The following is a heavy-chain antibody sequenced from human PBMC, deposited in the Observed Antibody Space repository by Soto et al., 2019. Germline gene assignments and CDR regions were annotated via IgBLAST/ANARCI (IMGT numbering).Heavy chain of an antibody. Sequence: GGSPRLPCAAFGFTFSSYAMSWVRQAPGKGLEWVSAISGSGGSTYYADSVKGRFTISRDNSKNTLYLQMNSLRAEDTAVYYCAKDSGYDLEGFDYWGQGTLVTVSS. J-gene: IGHJ4*02. CDR2: ISGSGGST. D-gene: IGHD5-12*01. CDR1: GFTFSSYA. CDR3: AKDSGYDLEGFDY. V-gene: IGHV3-23*01.